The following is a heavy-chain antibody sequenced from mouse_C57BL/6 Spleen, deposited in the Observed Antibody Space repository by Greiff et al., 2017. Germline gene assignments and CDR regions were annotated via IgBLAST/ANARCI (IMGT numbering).Heavy chain of an antibody. CDR1: GYTFTSYW. CDR3: ASSGTTPSWFAY. CDR2: INPSNGGT. J-gene: IGHJ3*01. V-gene: IGHV1-53*01. Sequence: QVQLQQPGTELVKPGASVKLSCKASGYTFTSYWMHWVKQRPGQGLEWIGNINPSNGGTNYNEKFKSKATLTVDKSSSTAYMQLSSLRSEASAVYDCASSGTTPSWFAYWGQGTLVTVSA. D-gene: IGHD1-1*01.